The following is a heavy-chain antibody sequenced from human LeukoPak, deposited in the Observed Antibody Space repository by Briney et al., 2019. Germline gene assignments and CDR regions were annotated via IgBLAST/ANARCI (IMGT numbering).Heavy chain of an antibody. V-gene: IGHV4-34*01. J-gene: IGHJ3*02. CDR2: INHSGST. D-gene: IGHD3-9*01. CDR1: GGSFSGYY. CDR3: ARAHMIFWYYDAFDI. Sequence: PSETLSLTCAVYGGSFSGYYWSWIRQPPGKGLEWIGEINHSGSTNYNPSLKSRVTISVDTSKNLFSLKLSSVTAADTAVYYCARAHMIFWYYDAFDIWGQGTMVTVSS.